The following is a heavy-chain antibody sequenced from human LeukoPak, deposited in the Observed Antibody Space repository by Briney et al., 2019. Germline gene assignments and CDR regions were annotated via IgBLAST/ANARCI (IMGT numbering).Heavy chain of an antibody. Sequence: SETLSLTCTVSGGSISSYYWSWIRQPPGKGLEWIGYIYYSGSTNYNPSLKSRVSISVDMSQNQFSLNLNSVTAADTAVYYCAKEIVGAPTPGAYWGQGILVTVSS. J-gene: IGHJ4*02. D-gene: IGHD1-26*01. CDR3: AKEIVGAPTPGAY. CDR1: GGSISSYY. V-gene: IGHV4-59*12. CDR2: IYYSGST.